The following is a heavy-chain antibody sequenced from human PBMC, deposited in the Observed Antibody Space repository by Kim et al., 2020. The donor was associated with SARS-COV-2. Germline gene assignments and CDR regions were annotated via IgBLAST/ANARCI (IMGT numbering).Heavy chain of an antibody. V-gene: IGHV1-24*01. D-gene: IGHD5-12*01. Sequence: ASVKVSCKVSGYTLTELSMHWVRQAPGKGLEWMGGFDPEDGETIYAQKFQGRVTMTEDTSTDTAYMELSSLRSEDTAVYYCATGQNSGYDLVSAFDIWGQGTMVTVSS. J-gene: IGHJ3*02. CDR2: FDPEDGET. CDR1: GYTLTELS. CDR3: ATGQNSGYDLVSAFDI.